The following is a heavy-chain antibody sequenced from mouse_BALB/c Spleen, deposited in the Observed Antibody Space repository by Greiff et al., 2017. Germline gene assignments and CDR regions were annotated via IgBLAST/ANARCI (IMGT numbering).Heavy chain of an antibody. D-gene: IGHD2-2*01. CDR3: AREGPYGSSWFAY. V-gene: IGHV2-6-7*01. CDR1: GFSLTGYG. J-gene: IGHJ3*01. CDR2: IWGDGST. Sequence: VKLMESGPGLVAPSQSLSITCTVSGFSLTGYGVNWVRQPPGKGLEWLGMIWGDGSTDYNSALKSRLSISKDNSKSQVFLKMNSLQTDDTARYYCAREGPYGSSWFAYWGQGTLVTVSA.